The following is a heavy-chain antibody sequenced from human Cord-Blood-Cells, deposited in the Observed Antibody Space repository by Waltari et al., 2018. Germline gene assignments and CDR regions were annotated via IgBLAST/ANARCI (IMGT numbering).Heavy chain of an antibody. V-gene: IGHV1-18*04. Sequence: QVQLVQSGAEVKKPGASVKVSCKASGYTFTSYGISWVRQAPGQGLEWMGWISAYNGNTNYAQKLQGRVTMNTDTSTSTAYMELRSLRSDDTAVYYCARKVLGYCSSTSCSDWFDPWGQGTLVTVSS. CDR1: GYTFTSYG. J-gene: IGHJ5*02. CDR2: ISAYNGNT. CDR3: ARKVLGYCSSTSCSDWFDP. D-gene: IGHD2-2*01.